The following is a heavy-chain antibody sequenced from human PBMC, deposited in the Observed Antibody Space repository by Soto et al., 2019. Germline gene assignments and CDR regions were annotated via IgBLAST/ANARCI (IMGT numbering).Heavy chain of an antibody. Sequence: GASVKVSCKASGGTFSSYAISWVRQAPGQGLEWMGGIIPIFGTANYAQKFQGRVTITADKSTSTVYMELSRLRSEDTAVYYCARVTGGYCYGPFDYWGQGTLVTVSS. CDR1: GGTFSSYA. J-gene: IGHJ4*02. V-gene: IGHV1-69*06. CDR3: ARVTGGYCYGPFDY. CDR2: IIPIFGTA. D-gene: IGHD2-21*01.